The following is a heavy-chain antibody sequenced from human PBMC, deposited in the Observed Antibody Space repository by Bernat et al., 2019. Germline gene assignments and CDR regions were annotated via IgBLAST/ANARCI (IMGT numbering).Heavy chain of an antibody. CDR1: GGSFSGYY. V-gene: IGHV4-34*02. D-gene: IGHD3-16*01. Sequence: QVQLQQWGAGLLKPSETLSLTCAVYGGSFSGYYWTWIRQPPGKGLEWIGEINHSGSTNYNPTLKSRAIISVDTSKNQFSLNLGSVIAADTAVYYYARGPLGWGNYYYMDVWGEGTTVTVSS. CDR3: ARGPLGWGNYYYMDV. J-gene: IGHJ6*03. CDR2: INHSGST.